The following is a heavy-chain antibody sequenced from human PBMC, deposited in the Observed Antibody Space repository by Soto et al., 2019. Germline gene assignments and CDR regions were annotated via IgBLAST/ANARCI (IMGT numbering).Heavy chain of an antibody. D-gene: IGHD4-17*01. V-gene: IGHV3-64*04. CDR1: GFSFSSYA. J-gene: IGHJ4*02. Sequence: PGGSLRLSCSASGFSFSSYAMHWVRQAPGKGLEYVSFISSNGGSTYYADSVKGRFTISRDNSKNTLYLQMNNLRAEDTAVYYCARDPGLEATVTNSFSVDYWGQGTLVTVSS. CDR2: ISSNGGST. CDR3: ARDPGLEATVTNSFSVDY.